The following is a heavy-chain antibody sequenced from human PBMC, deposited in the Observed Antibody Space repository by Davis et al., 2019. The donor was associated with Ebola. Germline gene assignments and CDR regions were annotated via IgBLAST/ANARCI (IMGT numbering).Heavy chain of an antibody. CDR3: ARLGFLGGQFDF. V-gene: IGHV4-4*02. CDR2: IYHSGST. Sequence: SETLSLTCAVSGGSISSSNWWSWVRQPPGKGLEWIGEIYHSGSTNYNPSLQSRVTISVDTSKNQFSLMLTSVTAADTAVYYCARLGFLGGQFDFWGQGTLVTVSA. D-gene: IGHD3-16*01. CDR1: GGSISSSNW. J-gene: IGHJ4*02.